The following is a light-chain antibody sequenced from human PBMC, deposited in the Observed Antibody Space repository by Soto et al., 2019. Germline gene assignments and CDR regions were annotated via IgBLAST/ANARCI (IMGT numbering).Light chain of an antibody. V-gene: IGKV3-20*01. CDR1: QTVRNNY. CDR2: DAS. J-gene: IGKJ4*01. CDR3: QQFSSYPLT. Sequence: EFVLTQSPGTLSLSPGERATLXXXXSQTVRNNYLAWYXQKHGQXXRXXIYDASSRATGIPDRFSGGGSGTDLTITISRLEPEDFEVYYCQQFSSYPLTFGGGTKVDIK.